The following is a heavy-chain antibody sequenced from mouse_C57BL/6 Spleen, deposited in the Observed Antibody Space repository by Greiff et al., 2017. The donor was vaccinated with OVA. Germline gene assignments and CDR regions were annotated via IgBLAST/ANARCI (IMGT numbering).Heavy chain of an antibody. D-gene: IGHD2-1*01. Sequence: VQLQQSGPELVKPGASVKISCKASGYSFTSYYIHWVKQRPGQGLEWIGWIYPGSGNTKYNEKFKGKATLTADTSSSTAYMQLSSLTSEDSAVYYCAREGDGNYGYFDVWGTGTTVTVSS. CDR3: AREGDGNYGYFDV. CDR1: GYSFTSYY. J-gene: IGHJ1*03. V-gene: IGHV1-66*01. CDR2: IYPGSGNT.